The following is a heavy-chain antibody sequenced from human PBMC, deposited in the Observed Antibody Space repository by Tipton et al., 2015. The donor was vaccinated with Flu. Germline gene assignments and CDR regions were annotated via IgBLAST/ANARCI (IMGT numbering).Heavy chain of an antibody. CDR3: ARRFCGSTSCYEDV. D-gene: IGHD2-2*01. CDR2: IYPSGST. J-gene: IGHJ6*04. V-gene: IGHV4-4*07. CDR1: GGSISSYY. Sequence: TLSLTCTVSGGSISSYYWTWIRQSAGQGLEWIGRIYPSGSTNYNPSLKSRVTMSVDTASDQFSLKLSSVTAADTAVYYCARRFCGSTSCYEDVWGKGTTVTVSS.